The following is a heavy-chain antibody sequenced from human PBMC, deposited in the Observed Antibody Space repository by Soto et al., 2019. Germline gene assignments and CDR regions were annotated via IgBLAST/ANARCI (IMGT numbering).Heavy chain of an antibody. D-gene: IGHD3-3*01. V-gene: IGHV4-4*02. CDR2: MFHSGGA. J-gene: IGHJ4*02. CDR1: DGSISTYDW. Sequence: SETLSLTCVVSDGSISTYDWWTWVRRPPGKGLEWIGKMFHSGGADYSPSLKSRVTISADSSKNHFSLRLTAVTAADTAVYYCATGNVDSMLEYWGQGTQVTVSS. CDR3: ATGNVDSMLEY.